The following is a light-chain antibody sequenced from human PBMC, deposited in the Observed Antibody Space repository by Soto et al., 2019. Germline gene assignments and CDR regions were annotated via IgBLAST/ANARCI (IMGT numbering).Light chain of an antibody. CDR3: QSYDSCLSGSVV. J-gene: IGLJ2*01. V-gene: IGLV1-40*01. Sequence: QSVLTQPPSVSGAPGQRVTISCTGSSSNIGAGYDVHWYQQLPGTAPKLLIYGNSNRPSGVPDRFSGSKSGTSASLAITGLQAEDEDDYDCQSYDSCLSGSVVFGGGTKLTVL. CDR1: SSNIGAGYD. CDR2: GNS.